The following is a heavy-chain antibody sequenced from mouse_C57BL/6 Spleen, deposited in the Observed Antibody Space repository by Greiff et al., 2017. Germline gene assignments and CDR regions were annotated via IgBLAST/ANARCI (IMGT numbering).Heavy chain of an antibody. J-gene: IGHJ2*01. V-gene: IGHV1-55*01. Sequence: QVHVKQPGPELVKPGASVKMSCNASGYTFTSYWVTWVKQRLGQGLEGIGDIFPGSGSTNYNEKFKSKATLTVDPSSSTAYMQLSSLTSEGSAVYYCARSGYYYFDDWGKGTTLTVSS. CDR3: ARSGYYYFDD. CDR2: IFPGSGST. CDR1: GYTFTSYW. D-gene: IGHD2-3*01.